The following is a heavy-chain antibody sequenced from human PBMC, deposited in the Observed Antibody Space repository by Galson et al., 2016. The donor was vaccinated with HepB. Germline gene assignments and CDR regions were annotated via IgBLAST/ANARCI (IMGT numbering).Heavy chain of an antibody. Sequence: SETLSLTCTVSGGSISSSSYYLNWVRQTPGKGLEWIGEIGHSGSTNYNPSLESRLTMSVDTSNNQISLRLTSVTAADTGVYYCARDLSSGGIYYQAFDSWGQGTLVTVSS. CDR2: IGHSGST. CDR1: GGSISSSSYY. V-gene: IGHV4-39*07. J-gene: IGHJ4*02. CDR3: ARDLSSGGIYYQAFDS. D-gene: IGHD2-15*01.